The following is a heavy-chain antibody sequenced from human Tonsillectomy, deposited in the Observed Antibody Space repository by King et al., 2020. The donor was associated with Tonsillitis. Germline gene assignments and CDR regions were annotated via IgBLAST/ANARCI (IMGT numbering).Heavy chain of an antibody. V-gene: IGHV1-3*01. Sequence: QLVQSGAEMKKPGASVTISCKTAGYTFTSYSVHWVRQTPGQRLEWLGWINADSGNTISSQKFQGRVTISRDTSASTVYMELNTLQSEDTAVYYCARIQGYSYGYFDYWGQGTLVTV. D-gene: IGHD5-18*01. CDR3: ARIQGYSYGYFDY. CDR2: INADSGNT. CDR1: GYTFTSYS. J-gene: IGHJ4*02.